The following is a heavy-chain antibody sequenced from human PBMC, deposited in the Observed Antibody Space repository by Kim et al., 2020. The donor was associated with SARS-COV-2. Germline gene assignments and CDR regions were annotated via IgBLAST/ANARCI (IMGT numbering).Heavy chain of an antibody. D-gene: IGHD3-22*01. J-gene: IGHJ5*02. CDR3: ARGGGSGYYTGWFDP. CDR1: GYTFTTYY. V-gene: IGHV1-46*01. Sequence: ASVKVSCKASGYTFTTYYIHWVRQAPGQGLEWMGIINPSGGSTTYAQKFQGRVTMTRDTSTSTVYMELSSLRSEDTAVYYCARGGGSGYYTGWFDPWGQGTLVTVSS. CDR2: INPSGGST.